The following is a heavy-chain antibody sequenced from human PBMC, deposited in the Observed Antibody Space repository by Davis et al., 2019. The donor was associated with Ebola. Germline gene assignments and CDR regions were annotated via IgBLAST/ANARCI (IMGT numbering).Heavy chain of an antibody. CDR2: ISGSGSST. Sequence: PGGSLRLSCAASGFIFSSYVMSWVRQAPGKGLEWVSGISGSGSSTNYADAVKGRFTISRDNAKNTLYLQMNSLRAEDTAVYYCVRDQSNWAFGYWGQGTLVAVSS. V-gene: IGHV3-23*01. CDR1: GFIFSSYV. D-gene: IGHD7-27*01. J-gene: IGHJ4*02. CDR3: VRDQSNWAFGY.